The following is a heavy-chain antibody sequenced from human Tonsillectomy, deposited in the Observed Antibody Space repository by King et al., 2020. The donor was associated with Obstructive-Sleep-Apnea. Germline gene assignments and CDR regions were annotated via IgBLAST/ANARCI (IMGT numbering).Heavy chain of an antibody. CDR1: GFSLSSSGVG. Sequence: TLKESGPTLVKPTQTLTLTCTFSGFSLSSSGVGVGCIRQPPGKALEWLALIYWDDDKRYSPSLKSRVTITKDTSKNQVVLTMTNMDPLDTATYYCAHSRFSSSLWGMDVWGQGPTVTVSS. CDR3: AHSRFSSSLWGMDV. D-gene: IGHD6-13*01. J-gene: IGHJ6*02. V-gene: IGHV2-5*02. CDR2: IYWDDDK.